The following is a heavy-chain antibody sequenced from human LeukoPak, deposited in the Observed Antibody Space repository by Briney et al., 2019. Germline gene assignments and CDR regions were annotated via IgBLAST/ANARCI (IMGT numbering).Heavy chain of an antibody. V-gene: IGHV3-15*01. J-gene: IGHJ3*02. CDR3: ARLYGDYREGAFDI. CDR2: IKSKTNGETR. Sequence: GGSLRLSCAASGFTLSNAWMNWVRQAPGKGLEWVGLIKSKTNGETRDYAAPVKGRFTISRDDSDNTLYLQMNSLKNEDTAVYYCARLYGDYREGAFDIWGQGTMVTVSS. D-gene: IGHD4-17*01. CDR1: GFTLSNAW.